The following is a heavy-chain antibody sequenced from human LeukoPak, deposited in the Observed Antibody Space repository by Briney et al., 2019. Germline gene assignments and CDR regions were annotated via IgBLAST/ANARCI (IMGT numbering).Heavy chain of an antibody. CDR3: ARVSRDCGGDCFPSWYFDL. CDR2: IYYSGST. V-gene: IGHV4-59*01. J-gene: IGHJ2*01. D-gene: IGHD2-21*02. CDR1: GGSISSYY. Sequence: SETLSLTCTVSGGSISSYYWSWIRQPPGKGLEWIGYIYYSGSTNYNPSLKSRVTISVDTSKNQFSLKLSSVTAADTAVYYCARVSRDCGGDCFPSWYFDLWGRGTLVTVSS.